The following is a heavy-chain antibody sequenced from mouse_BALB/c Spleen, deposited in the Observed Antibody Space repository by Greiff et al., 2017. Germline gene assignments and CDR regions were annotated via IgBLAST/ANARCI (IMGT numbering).Heavy chain of an antibody. CDR3: ARQGYGNYPEAY. CDR1: GFSLTSYG. CDR2: IWAGGST. D-gene: IGHD2-10*02. Sequence: VQLVESGPGLVAPSQSLSITCTVSGFSLTSYGVHWVRQPPGKGLEWLGVIWAGGSTNYNSALMSRLSISKDNSKSQVFLKMNSLQTDDTAMYYCARQGYGNYPEAYWGQGTLVTVSA. V-gene: IGHV2-9*02. J-gene: IGHJ3*01.